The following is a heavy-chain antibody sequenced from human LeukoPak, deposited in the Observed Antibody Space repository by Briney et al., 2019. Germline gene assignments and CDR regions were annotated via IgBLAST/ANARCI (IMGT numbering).Heavy chain of an antibody. D-gene: IGHD2-15*01. CDR1: GFIFSSYA. V-gene: IGHV3-23*01. Sequence: RAGVSLRLSCAASGFIFSSYAISWVRQAPGKGLEWVSTISHSDGTTYYTDSVKRWLTIYRDNSKNTLSLQMNSLRAEDTAVYYCAKVRVASYYFDYWGQGALVTVSS. J-gene: IGHJ4*02. CDR2: ISHSDGTT. CDR3: AKVRVASYYFDY.